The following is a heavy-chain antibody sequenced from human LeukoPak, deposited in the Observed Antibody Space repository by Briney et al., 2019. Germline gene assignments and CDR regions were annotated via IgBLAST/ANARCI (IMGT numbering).Heavy chain of an antibody. V-gene: IGHV4-34*01. Sequence: SETLSLTCAVYGGSFSGYYWSWIRQPPGKGLEWIGEINHSGSTNYNPSLKSRVTISVDTSKNQFSLKLSSATAADTAVYYCASGGAVAASYNWFDPWGQGTLVTVSS. J-gene: IGHJ5*02. D-gene: IGHD6-19*01. CDR2: INHSGST. CDR3: ASGGAVAASYNWFDP. CDR1: GGSFSGYY.